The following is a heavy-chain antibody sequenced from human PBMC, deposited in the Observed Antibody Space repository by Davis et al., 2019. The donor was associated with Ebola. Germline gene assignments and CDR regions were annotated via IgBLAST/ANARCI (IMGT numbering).Heavy chain of an antibody. V-gene: IGHV3-74*01. Sequence: PGGSLRLSCAASGFTFSSYWMHWVRQTPGKGLVWVSRINTDGSFTDYADSVKGRFTISRDNARNTVSLQMNSLRAEDTAVYYCARRLRDWSFFDYWGQGTLVTVSS. J-gene: IGHJ4*02. CDR1: GFTFSSYW. CDR2: INTDGSFT. CDR3: ARRLRDWSFFDY. D-gene: IGHD3-9*01.